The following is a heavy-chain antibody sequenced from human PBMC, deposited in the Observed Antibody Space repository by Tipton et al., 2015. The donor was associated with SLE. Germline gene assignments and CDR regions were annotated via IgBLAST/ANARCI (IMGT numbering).Heavy chain of an antibody. D-gene: IGHD6-13*01. Sequence: TLSLTCAVYGGSFSGYYWTWIRQPPGKGLEWIGEINHSGSTNYNPSLKSRVTLSLDTSKNQFSLKLSSVTAADTAVCYCARAGSWSVDYWGQGTLVTVSS. CDR3: ARAGSWSVDY. J-gene: IGHJ4*02. CDR1: GGSFSGYY. CDR2: INHSGST. V-gene: IGHV4-34*01.